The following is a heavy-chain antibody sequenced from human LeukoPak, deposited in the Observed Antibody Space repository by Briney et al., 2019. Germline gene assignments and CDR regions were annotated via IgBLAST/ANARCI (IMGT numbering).Heavy chain of an antibody. CDR3: ARADPQKYCSSTSCYRTGFDY. CDR1: GGSFSGYY. V-gene: IGHV4-34*01. D-gene: IGHD2-2*02. CDR2: INHSGGT. J-gene: IGHJ4*02. Sequence: SETLSLTCAVYGGSFSGYYWSWIRQPPGKGLEWIGEINHSGGTNYNPSLKSRVTISVDTSKNQFSLKLSSVTAADTAVYYCARADPQKYCSSTSCYRTGFDYWGQGTLVTVSS.